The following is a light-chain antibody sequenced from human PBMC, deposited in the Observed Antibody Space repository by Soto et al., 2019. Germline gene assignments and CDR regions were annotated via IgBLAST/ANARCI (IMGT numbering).Light chain of an antibody. J-gene: IGLJ2*01. CDR1: SSDVGGYNY. Sequence: QSALTQPPSASGSPGQSVTISCTGTSSDVGGYNYVSWYQQHPGKAPKLMIYEVSKRASGVPDRFSGSKSGNTAALTVSGLHAEDEDDYYCSSYAGSKTLFGGGTQLTVL. CDR3: SSYAGSKTL. V-gene: IGLV2-8*01. CDR2: EVS.